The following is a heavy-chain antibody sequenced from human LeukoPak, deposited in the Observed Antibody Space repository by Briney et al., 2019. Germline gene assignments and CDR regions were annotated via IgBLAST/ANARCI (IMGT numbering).Heavy chain of an antibody. CDR3: ARHIGYCSSTSCYHHFDY. J-gene: IGHJ4*01. V-gene: IGHV4-34*01. Sequence: SDTVSLTCTVYGGSFSGYYGSWIRQPPGKGLEWIGEINNSGSANYNPSLTSRAPISVDTSKNQFFLKLSSVTAADTAVYYCARHIGYCSSTSCYHHFDYWGQGTLVTVSS. D-gene: IGHD2-2*01. CDR2: INNSGSA. CDR1: GGSFSGYY.